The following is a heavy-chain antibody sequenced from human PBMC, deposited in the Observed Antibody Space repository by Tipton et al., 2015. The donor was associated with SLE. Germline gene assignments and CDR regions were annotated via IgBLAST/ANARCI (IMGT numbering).Heavy chain of an antibody. D-gene: IGHD6-13*01. CDR1: GGSISSYY. Sequence: TLSLTCTVSGGSISSYYWSWIRQPPGKGLECIGYIYYSGSTNYNPSLKRRVTISVDTSKNQCSLKLSSVTAADTAVYYCAREAAAEGVGFDYWGQGTLVTVSS. V-gene: IGHV4-59*01. CDR3: AREAAAEGVGFDY. J-gene: IGHJ4*02. CDR2: IYYSGST.